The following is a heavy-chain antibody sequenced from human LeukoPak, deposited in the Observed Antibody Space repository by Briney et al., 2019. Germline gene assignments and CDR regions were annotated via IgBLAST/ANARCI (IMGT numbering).Heavy chain of an antibody. J-gene: IGHJ4*02. CDR2: ISYDGSNK. CDR1: GFTFSSYA. D-gene: IGHD2-2*02. CDR3: ARGRVTLYGDY. Sequence: GRSLRLPCAASGFTFSSYAMHWVRQAPGKGLEWVAVISYDGSNKYYADSVKGRFTISRDNSKNTLHLQMNSLRAEDTAVYYCARGRVTLYGDYWGQGTLVTVSS. V-gene: IGHV3-30-3*01.